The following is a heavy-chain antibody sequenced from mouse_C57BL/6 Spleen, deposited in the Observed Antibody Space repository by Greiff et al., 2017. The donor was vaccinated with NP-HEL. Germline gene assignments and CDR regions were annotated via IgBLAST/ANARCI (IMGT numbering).Heavy chain of an antibody. D-gene: IGHD2-1*01. J-gene: IGHJ4*01. CDR2: IWTGGGT. CDR1: GFSLTSYA. CDR3: ARFYCGNYVNYAMDY. Sequence: VQLVESGPGLVAPSQSLSITCTVSGFSLTSYAISWVRQPPGKGLEWLGVIWTGGGTNYNSAIKSRLSISKDNSKSQVFLKMNSLQTDDTARYYCARFYCGNYVNYAMDYWGQGTSVTVSS. V-gene: IGHV2-9-1*01.